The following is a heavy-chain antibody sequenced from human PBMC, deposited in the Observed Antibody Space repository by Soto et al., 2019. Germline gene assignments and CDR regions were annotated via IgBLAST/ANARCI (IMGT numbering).Heavy chain of an antibody. V-gene: IGHV4-59*08. CDR3: ARTIAAAGTGAFDI. CDR1: GGSISSYY. D-gene: IGHD6-13*01. Sequence: PSETLSLTCTVSGGSISSYYWSWIRQPPGKGLEWIGYIYYSGSTNYNPSLKSRVTISVDTSKNQFSLKLSSVTAADTAVYYCARTIAAAGTGAFDIWGQGTMVTVSS. J-gene: IGHJ3*02. CDR2: IYYSGST.